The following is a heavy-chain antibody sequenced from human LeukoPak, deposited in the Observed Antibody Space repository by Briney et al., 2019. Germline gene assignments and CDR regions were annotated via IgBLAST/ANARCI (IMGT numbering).Heavy chain of an antibody. V-gene: IGHV3-23*01. CDR3: AKSVVVITFRFDD. CDR2: INGGGGNT. J-gene: IGHJ4*02. CDR1: GFMFNSYV. Sequence: GGSLRLSCAASGFMFNSYVMSWVRQAPGKGLEWVSAINGGGGNTYYADSVKGRFTISRDNPKNMVYLQMNSLRADDTAVYYCAKSVVVITFRFDDWGQGALVTVSS. D-gene: IGHD2-15*01.